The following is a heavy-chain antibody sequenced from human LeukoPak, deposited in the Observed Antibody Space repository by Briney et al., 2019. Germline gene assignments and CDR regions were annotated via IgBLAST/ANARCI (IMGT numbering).Heavy chain of an antibody. CDR2: IYTSGST. D-gene: IGHD6-13*01. CDR1: GGSISRYY. J-gene: IGHJ6*03. V-gene: IGHV4-4*07. CDR3: ARGIAAAGMAYYYYYYMDV. Sequence: SETLSLTCTGSGGSISRYYWSWIRQPAGKGLEGVGRIYTSGSTNYNPSLKSRVTMSVDTSKNQFSLKLSSVTAADTAVYYCARGIAAAGMAYYYYYYMDVWGKGTTVTVSS.